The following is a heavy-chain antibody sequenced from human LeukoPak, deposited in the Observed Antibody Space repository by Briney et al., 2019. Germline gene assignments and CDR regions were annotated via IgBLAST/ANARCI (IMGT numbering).Heavy chain of an antibody. CDR1: GFTFSDYY. D-gene: IGHD3-22*01. J-gene: IGHJ4*02. V-gene: IGHV3-11*04. CDR2: ISSSGSTI. CDR3: ARSNPGTMTKPADY. Sequence: GGSLRLSCAASGFTFSDYYMSWIRQAPGKGLEWVSYISSSGSTIYYADSVKGRFTISRDNAKSSLYLQMNSLRAEDTAVYYCARSNPGTMTKPADYWGQGTLVTVSS.